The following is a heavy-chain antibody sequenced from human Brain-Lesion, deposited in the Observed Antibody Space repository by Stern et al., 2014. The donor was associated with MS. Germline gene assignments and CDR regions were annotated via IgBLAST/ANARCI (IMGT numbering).Heavy chain of an antibody. J-gene: IGHJ6*02. Sequence: VQLVESGAEVKKPGASVKVSCKTSGYIFTGYYIHWVRQAPGQALEWMGWINPNTGGTKYAQKFQGRVTMSRDTSISTAYVELSSLTSDDTAVYYCARDHYLGMDVWGQGTTVTVSS. CDR2: INPNTGGT. V-gene: IGHV1-2*02. D-gene: IGHD1-26*01. CDR1: GYIFTGYY. CDR3: ARDHYLGMDV.